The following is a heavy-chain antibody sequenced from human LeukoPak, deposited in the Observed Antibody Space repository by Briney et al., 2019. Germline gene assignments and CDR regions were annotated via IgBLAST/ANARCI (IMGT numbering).Heavy chain of an antibody. CDR2: ITGGARTT. D-gene: IGHD6-19*01. CDR1: GFTFSSYA. V-gene: IGHV3-23*01. J-gene: IGHJ4*02. CDR3: AKDTPLTAYGSGWSTNAFDY. Sequence: GGSLRLSCAGSGFTFSSYAMSWVRQAPGKGLEWVSTITGGARTTYYADSVKGRFTISRDNSKDTVFLQMNSLRAEDTAVYYCAKDTPLTAYGSGWSTNAFDYWGQGTLVTVSS.